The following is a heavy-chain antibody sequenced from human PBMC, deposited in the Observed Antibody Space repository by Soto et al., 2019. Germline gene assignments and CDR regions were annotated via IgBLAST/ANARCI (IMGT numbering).Heavy chain of an antibody. CDR3: ARQTDYVPTHYYYYYMDV. CDR2: IYYSGST. Sequence: SETLSLTCTVSGGSISSYYWSWIRQPPGKGLEWIGYIYYSGSTNYNPSLKSRVTISLDTSKNQFSLKLSSVTAADTAVYYCARQTDYVPTHYYYYYMDVWGKGTTVTVSS. V-gene: IGHV4-59*08. D-gene: IGHD4-17*01. CDR1: GGSISSYY. J-gene: IGHJ6*03.